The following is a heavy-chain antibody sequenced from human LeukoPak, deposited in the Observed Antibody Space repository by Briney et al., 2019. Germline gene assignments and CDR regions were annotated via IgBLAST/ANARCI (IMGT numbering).Heavy chain of an antibody. CDR3: ARGCEVNTYSSSCNYYYYYMDV. J-gene: IGHJ6*03. V-gene: IGHV3-66*01. Sequence: GGSLRLSCAASGFTVSSNYMSWVRQAPGKGLEWVSVIYSGGSTYHADSVKGRFTISRDNSKNTLYLQMNSLRAEDTAVYYCARGCEVNTYSSSCNYYYYYMDVWGKGTTVTISS. D-gene: IGHD6-13*01. CDR1: GFTVSSNY. CDR2: IYSGGST.